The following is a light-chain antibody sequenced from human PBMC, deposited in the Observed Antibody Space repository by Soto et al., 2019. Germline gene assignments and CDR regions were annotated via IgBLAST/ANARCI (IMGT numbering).Light chain of an antibody. Sequence: IQLTQTPSTLSASLGDRVTISCRASQSIGGWLAWYQQKPGKAPKVLIYGASSLESGVPSRFSGSGSGTEFTLTISSLQPDDFATYYCQQYNNYWTFGQGTKVDIK. V-gene: IGKV1-5*01. CDR2: GAS. J-gene: IGKJ1*01. CDR3: QQYNNYWT. CDR1: QSIGGW.